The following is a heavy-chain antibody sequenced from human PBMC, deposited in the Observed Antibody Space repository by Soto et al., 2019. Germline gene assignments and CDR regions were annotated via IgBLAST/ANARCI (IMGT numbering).Heavy chain of an antibody. CDR1: GDSISSGNW. J-gene: IGHJ2*01. D-gene: IGHD2-21*02. V-gene: IGHV4-4*02. Sequence: QVQLQESGPGLVKPSGTLSLTCAVSGDSISSGNWWSWVRQPPGKGLEWIGEIYHSGGTNYNPSLKPRVTISVDKSKNQFSLKLSSVAAADTAVYYCAREANRFFVTGDYWYFDLWGRGNLVTVSS. CDR3: AREANRFFVTGDYWYFDL. CDR2: IYHSGGT.